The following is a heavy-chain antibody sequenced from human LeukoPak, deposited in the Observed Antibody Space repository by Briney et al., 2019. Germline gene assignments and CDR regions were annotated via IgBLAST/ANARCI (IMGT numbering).Heavy chain of an antibody. CDR1: GFTFSSYS. CDR2: ISSSSSYI. CDR3: AREPYYGSGSYAHFDI. J-gene: IGHJ3*02. Sequence: GGSLRLSCAASGFTFSSYSMNWVRQAPGKGLEWVSSISSSSSYIYYADSVKGRFTISRDNAKNSLYLQMNSLRAEDTAVYYCAREPYYGSGSYAHFDIWGQGTMVTVSS. D-gene: IGHD3-10*01. V-gene: IGHV3-21*01.